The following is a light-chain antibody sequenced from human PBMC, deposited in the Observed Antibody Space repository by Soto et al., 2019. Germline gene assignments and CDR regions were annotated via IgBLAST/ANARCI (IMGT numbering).Light chain of an antibody. CDR3: SSYISTSTYV. CDR2: EVS. J-gene: IGLJ1*01. CDR1: SSDVGGYNY. Sequence: QSALTQPASVSGSPGQSITISCTGTSSDVGGYNYVSWYQQHPSKAPKLIIYEVSNRPSGISNRFSGSKSGNTASLTISGLQAEDEADYYCSSYISTSTYVFGTGTKVTVL. V-gene: IGLV2-14*03.